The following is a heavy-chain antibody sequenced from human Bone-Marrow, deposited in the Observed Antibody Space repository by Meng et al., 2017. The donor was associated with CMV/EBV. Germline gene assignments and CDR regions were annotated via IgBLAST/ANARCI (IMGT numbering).Heavy chain of an antibody. V-gene: IGHV3-53*01. CDR2: IYSGGST. J-gene: IGHJ4*02. CDR3: ARSTRYYYDSSGYSKALFDY. Sequence: GGSLRLSCAASGFTFSSYAMSWVRQAPGKGLEWVSVIYSGGSTYYADSVKGRFTISRDNSKNTLYLQMNSLRAEDTAVYYCARSTRYYYDSSGYSKALFDYWGQGTLVTVSS. D-gene: IGHD3-22*01. CDR1: GFTFSSYA.